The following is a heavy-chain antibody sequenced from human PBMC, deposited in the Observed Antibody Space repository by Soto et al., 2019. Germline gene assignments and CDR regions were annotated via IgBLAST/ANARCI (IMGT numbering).Heavy chain of an antibody. CDR1: AGSISSGGYY. J-gene: IGHJ4*02. D-gene: IGHD2-15*01. V-gene: IGHV4-31*03. CDR3: AREGECSGGSCYSFDY. CDR2: IYYSGST. Sequence: QVQLPESGPGLVKPSQTLSLTCTVSAGSISSGGYYWSWIRQHPGKRLEWLGYIYYSGSTYYNPSLKRRVTISVDTSKNQCALKLSSGTAADKAVYYCAREGECSGGSCYSFDYWGQGTLVTVSS.